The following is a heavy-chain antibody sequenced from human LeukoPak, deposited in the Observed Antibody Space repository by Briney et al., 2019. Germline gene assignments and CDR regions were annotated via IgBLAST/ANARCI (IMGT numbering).Heavy chain of an antibody. Sequence: SETLSLTCTVSGGSISSYYWSWIRQPPGKGLEWIGYIYYSGSTNYNPSLKSRVTISVDTSKNQFSLKLSSVTAADTAVYYCARGPGCGGDCYPPIPLDYRGQGTLVTVSS. D-gene: IGHD2-21*02. CDR1: GGSISSYY. V-gene: IGHV4-59*01. CDR2: IYYSGST. CDR3: ARGPGCGGDCYPPIPLDY. J-gene: IGHJ4*02.